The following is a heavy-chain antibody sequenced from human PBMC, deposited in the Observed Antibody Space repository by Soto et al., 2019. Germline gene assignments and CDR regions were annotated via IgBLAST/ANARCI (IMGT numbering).Heavy chain of an antibody. Sequence: QVQLVQSGAEMKKPGSSVKVSCQSSGGTFNTYAMNWVRQAPGQGPEWLGDVSPMFGAANYAPKFQGRVTITADESTRTSYMQLSSLTSEDTALYFCAREVQVHTPAFVYWGQGTLVTVPS. V-gene: IGHV1-69*19. CDR1: GGTFNTYA. CDR2: VSPMFGAA. D-gene: IGHD3-10*01. J-gene: IGHJ4*02. CDR3: AREVQVHTPAFVY.